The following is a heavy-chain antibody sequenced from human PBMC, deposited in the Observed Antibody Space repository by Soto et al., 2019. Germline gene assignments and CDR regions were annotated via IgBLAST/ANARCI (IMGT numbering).Heavy chain of an antibody. CDR1: GYIFTNYW. D-gene: IGHD3-22*01. V-gene: IGHV5-51*01. CDR2: IYPGDSDT. Sequence: GGSLKISCNGSGYIFTNYWIGWGRQMPGKGLEWMGIIYPGDSDTKYSPSFQGQVTISADKSITTAYLQWSSLKASDTAMYYCASLSYYDSSGAFDYWGQGTLVTVSS. J-gene: IGHJ4*02. CDR3: ASLSYYDSSGAFDY.